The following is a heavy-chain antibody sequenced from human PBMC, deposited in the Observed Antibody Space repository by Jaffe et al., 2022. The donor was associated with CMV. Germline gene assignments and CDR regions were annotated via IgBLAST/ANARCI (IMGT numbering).Heavy chain of an antibody. Sequence: QVQLVESGGGVVQPGRSLRLSCAASGFTFSSYGMHWVRQAPGKGLEWVAVIWYDGSNKYYADSVKGRFTISRDNSKNTLYLQMNSLRAEDTAVYYCARAGYYDSSGSAFDIWGQGTMVTVSS. J-gene: IGHJ3*02. CDR2: IWYDGSNK. CDR3: ARAGYYDSSGSAFDI. D-gene: IGHD3-22*01. CDR1: GFTFSSYG. V-gene: IGHV3-33*08.